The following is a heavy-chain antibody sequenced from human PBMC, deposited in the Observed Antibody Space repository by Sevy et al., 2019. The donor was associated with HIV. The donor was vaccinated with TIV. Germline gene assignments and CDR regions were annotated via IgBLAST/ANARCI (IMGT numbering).Heavy chain of an antibody. CDR1: GFTFSKYS. CDR3: AREGCTKPHDY. Sequence: GGSLRLSCEASGFTFSKYSMSWVRQAPGKGLEWVSTFSFGCGRINYADSVKGRFTISRDDSKNTLYLQMNSLRAEDTVVYYCAREGCTKPHDYWGQRTLVTDSS. D-gene: IGHD2-8*01. J-gene: IGHJ4*02. V-gene: IGHV3-23*01. CDR2: FSFGCGRI.